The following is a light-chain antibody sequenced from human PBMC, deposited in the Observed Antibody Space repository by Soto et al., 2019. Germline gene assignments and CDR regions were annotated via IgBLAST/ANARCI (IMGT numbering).Light chain of an antibody. CDR2: DAS. CDR3: QQRSNWPPLLT. Sequence: EIVLTQSPATLSLSPGERATLSCGASQSVSSSYLAWYQQKPGQPPRLLIYDASTRATGIPARFSGSGSGTDFTLTISSLEPEDFAVYYCQQRSNWPPLLTFGGGTKVDI. V-gene: IGKV3D-20*02. J-gene: IGKJ4*01. CDR1: QSVSSSY.